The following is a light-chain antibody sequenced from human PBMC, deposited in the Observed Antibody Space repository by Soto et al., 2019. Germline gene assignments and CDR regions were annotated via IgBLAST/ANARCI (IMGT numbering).Light chain of an antibody. J-gene: IGKJ5*01. CDR1: QSVGSN. V-gene: IGKV3-15*01. CDR2: GSS. Sequence: EVVMTQSPATLSVSPGDRVTLSCRASQSVGSNLAWFQQKPGQAPRLLIYGSSTRATGVPARFSGSGSGADFTLTISNLQSEDFAVYYCQQYTNWPPITFGQGTRLEI. CDR3: QQYTNWPPIT.